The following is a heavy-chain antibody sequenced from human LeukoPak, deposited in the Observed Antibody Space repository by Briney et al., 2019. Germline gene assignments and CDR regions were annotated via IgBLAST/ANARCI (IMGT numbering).Heavy chain of an antibody. V-gene: IGHV4-59*01. J-gene: IGHJ3*02. D-gene: IGHD6-19*01. Sequence: SETLSLTCTVSGASISSYYWSWIRQPPGKGLEWIGYIYYSGSTNYNPSLKSRVTISVDTSKNQFSLKVNAVTAADTAVYYCARDSSGWSYGAFDIWGQGTMVTVSS. CDR2: IYYSGST. CDR3: ARDSSGWSYGAFDI. CDR1: GASISSYY.